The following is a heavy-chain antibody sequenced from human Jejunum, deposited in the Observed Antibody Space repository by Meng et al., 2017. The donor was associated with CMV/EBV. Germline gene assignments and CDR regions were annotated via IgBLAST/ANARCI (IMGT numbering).Heavy chain of an antibody. CDR2: IYTSGST. CDR1: GGSINTYS. D-gene: IGHD5-12*01. V-gene: IGHV4-4*07. CDR3: ARENSGYDY. J-gene: IGHJ4*02. Sequence: QLRGSGPGPGKPSATLSLTWPFSGGSINTYSRTRIRQPAGKGLEWIGRIYTSGSTHYNPSLKSRVTMSVDTSKNQFSLKLSSVTAADTAVYYCARENSGYDYWGQGTLVTVSS.